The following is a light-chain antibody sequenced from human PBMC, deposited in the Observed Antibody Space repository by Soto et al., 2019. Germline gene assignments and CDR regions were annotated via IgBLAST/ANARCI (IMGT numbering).Light chain of an antibody. CDR2: TNN. Sequence: QSVLTQPPSLSGAPGQRVTISCTGSNSNIGAGYDVHWYLQLPGTAPKLLVYTNNNRPSGVPDRFSGSKSGTSVSLAITGLQAEDEADYYCQSYDSRLSAYVFRTGTKVTVL. J-gene: IGLJ1*01. V-gene: IGLV1-40*01. CDR1: NSNIGAGYD. CDR3: QSYDSRLSAYV.